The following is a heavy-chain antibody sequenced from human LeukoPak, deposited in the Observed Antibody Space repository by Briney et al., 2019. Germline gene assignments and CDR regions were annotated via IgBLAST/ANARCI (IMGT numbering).Heavy chain of an antibody. CDR3: ARDPRGTSYYDSSGYYYFDY. D-gene: IGHD3-22*01. Sequence: ASVKVSCKASGYTFTSYYMHWVRQAPGQGLEWMGIINPSGGSTSCAQKFQGRVTMTRDMSTSTVYMELSSLRSEDTAVYYCARDPRGTSYYDSSGYYYFDYWGQGTLVTVSS. CDR1: GYTFTSYY. V-gene: IGHV1-46*01. CDR2: INPSGGST. J-gene: IGHJ4*02.